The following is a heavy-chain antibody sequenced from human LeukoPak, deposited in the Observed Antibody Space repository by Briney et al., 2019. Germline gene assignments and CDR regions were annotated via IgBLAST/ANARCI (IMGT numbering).Heavy chain of an antibody. J-gene: IGHJ5*02. CDR1: GYTFTSYD. CDR3: ARGGYSGYGKGDWFDP. D-gene: IGHD5-12*01. CDR2: MNPNSGNT. V-gene: IGHV1-8*03. Sequence: GSSVKVSCKASGYTFTSYDINWVRQATGQGLEWMGWMNPNSGNTGYAQKFQGRVTITRNTSISTAYMELSSLRSEDTAVYYCARGGYSGYGKGDWFDPWGQGTLVTVSS.